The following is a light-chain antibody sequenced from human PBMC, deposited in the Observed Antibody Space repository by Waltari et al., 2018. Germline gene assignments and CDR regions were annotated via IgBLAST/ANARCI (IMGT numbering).Light chain of an antibody. CDR1: SPNIGHNY. CDR3: GTWDSSLSAWV. CDR2: DNN. J-gene: IGLJ3*02. Sequence: QSVLTQPPSVSAAPGQKVTISCSGSSPNIGHNYVSWYQQLPGTAPKLLIYDNNKRPSGIPDRFSGSKSGTSATVGITGLQTGDEADYYCGTWDSSLSAWVFGGGTKLTVL. V-gene: IGLV1-51*01.